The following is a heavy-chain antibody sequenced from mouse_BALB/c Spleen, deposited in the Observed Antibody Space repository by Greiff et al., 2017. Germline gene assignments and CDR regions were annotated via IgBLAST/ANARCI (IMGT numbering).Heavy chain of an antibody. V-gene: IGHV3-8*02. D-gene: IGHD2-14*01. J-gene: IGHJ2*01. CDR2: ISYSGST. CDR3: ARRWGYDVYFDY. CDR1: GDSITSGY. Sequence: EVNVVESGPSLVKPSQTLSLTCSVTGDSITSGYWNWIRKFPGNKLEYMGYISYSGSTYYNPSLKSRISITRDTSKNQYYLQLNSVTTEDTATYYCARRWGYDVYFDYWGQGTTLTVSS.